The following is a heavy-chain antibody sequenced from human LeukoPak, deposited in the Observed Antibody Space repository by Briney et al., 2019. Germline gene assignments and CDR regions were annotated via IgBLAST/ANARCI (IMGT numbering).Heavy chain of an antibody. CDR2: VYYSGST. CDR1: GGSISTYY. V-gene: IGHV4-59*12. CDR3: ARGRLYYDFWSGYRTSYFDY. Sequence: SETLSLTCTVSGGSISTYYWSWIRQPPGKGLEWIGNVYYSGSTNYNPSLKSRVTISVDTSKNQFSLKLSSVTAADTAVYYCARGRLYYDFWSGYRTSYFDYWGQGTLVTVSS. D-gene: IGHD3-3*01. J-gene: IGHJ4*02.